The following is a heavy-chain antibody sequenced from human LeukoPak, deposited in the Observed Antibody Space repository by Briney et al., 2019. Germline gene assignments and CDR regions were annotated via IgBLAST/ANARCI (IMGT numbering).Heavy chain of an antibody. D-gene: IGHD6-13*01. CDR3: ARALYSSSWYLDY. V-gene: IGHV4-59*01. CDR1: GGSISSYY. CDR2: IYYSGST. J-gene: IGHJ4*02. Sequence: SETLSLTCTVSGGSISSYYWSWIRQPPGKGLEWIGYIYYSGSTNYNPSLKSRVTISVDTSKNQSSLKLSSVTAADTAVYYCARALYSSSWYLDYWGQGTLVTVSS.